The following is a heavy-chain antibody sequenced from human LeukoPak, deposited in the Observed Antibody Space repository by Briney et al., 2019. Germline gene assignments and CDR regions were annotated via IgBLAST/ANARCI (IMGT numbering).Heavy chain of an antibody. CDR1: GFTFSSYG. Sequence: GRSLRLSCAASGFTFSSYGMHWVRQAPGKGLEWVAVIWYDGSNKYYVDSVKGRFTISRDNAKNSLYLQMNSLRAEDTAVYYCARGPKGSIVVVPAAFFGYWGQGTLVTVSS. J-gene: IGHJ4*02. CDR2: IWYDGSNK. V-gene: IGHV3-33*01. CDR3: ARGPKGSIVVVPAAFFGY. D-gene: IGHD2-2*01.